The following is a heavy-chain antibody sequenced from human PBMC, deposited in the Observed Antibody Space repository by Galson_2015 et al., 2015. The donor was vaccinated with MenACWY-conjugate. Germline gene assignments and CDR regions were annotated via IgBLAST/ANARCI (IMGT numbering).Heavy chain of an antibody. V-gene: IGHV5-51*01. Sequence: QSGAEVKKPGESLTISCKGPGYSFTSYWIGWVRQMPGKGLEWMGIIYPGDSDTRYSPSFQGQVTISADKSISTAYLQWSSLKASDTAMYYCARQVYCSSTSCYTENWFDPWGQGTLVTVSS. CDR3: ARQVYCSSTSCYTENWFDP. D-gene: IGHD2-2*02. CDR2: IYPGDSDT. J-gene: IGHJ5*02. CDR1: GYSFTSYW.